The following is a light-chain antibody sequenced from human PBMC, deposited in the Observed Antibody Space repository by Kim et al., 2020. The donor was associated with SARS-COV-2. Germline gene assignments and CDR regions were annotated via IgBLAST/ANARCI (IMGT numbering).Light chain of an antibody. J-gene: IGLJ3*02. CDR2: STN. V-gene: IGLV8-61*01. Sequence: GGTVTLPCGFSSGSVSTSYYPSWYQQTPGQAPRTLIYSTNTRSSGVPDRFSGSILGNKAALTITGAQADDESDYYCVLYMGSGIWVFGGGTQLTVL. CDR1: SGSVSTSYY. CDR3: VLYMGSGIWV.